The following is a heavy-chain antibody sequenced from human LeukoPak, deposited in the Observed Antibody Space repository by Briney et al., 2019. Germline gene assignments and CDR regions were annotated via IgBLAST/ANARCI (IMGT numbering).Heavy chain of an antibody. CDR1: GFTFSSYS. D-gene: IGHD4-17*01. Sequence: GGSLRLSCAASGFTFSSYSMNWVRQAPGKGLEWVSSISSSSSYIYYADSVKGRFTISRDNAKNSLYLQMNSLRAEDTAVYYCARRRTTVTYFDYWGQGTLVTVSS. V-gene: IGHV3-21*01. CDR3: ARRRTTVTYFDY. CDR2: ISSSSSYI. J-gene: IGHJ4*02.